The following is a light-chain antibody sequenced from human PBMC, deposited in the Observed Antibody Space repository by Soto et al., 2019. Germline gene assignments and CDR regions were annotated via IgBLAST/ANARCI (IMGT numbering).Light chain of an antibody. CDR2: GAS. J-gene: IGKJ4*01. V-gene: IGKV3-15*01. CDR3: QQYNNWPLLT. Sequence: EIVMTQSPATLSVSPGERATLSCRASQSVSSNLAWYQQKPGQAPRLLIYGASTRATGTPARFSGSGSGTEFTLTISSLQSEDFAVYYWQQYNNWPLLTFGGGTKVEIK. CDR1: QSVSSN.